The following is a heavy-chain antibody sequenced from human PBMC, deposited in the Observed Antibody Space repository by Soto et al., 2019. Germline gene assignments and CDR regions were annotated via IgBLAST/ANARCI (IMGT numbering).Heavy chain of an antibody. CDR3: ARGRDYYYDSSGYHDAFDI. D-gene: IGHD3-22*01. CDR1: GGSVSNYF. CDR2: MYHSGSS. Sequence: SETLSLTCTVSGGSVSNYFWSWIRQPPGKGLEWIGYMYHSGSSNYNPSLKRRVTISVDTSKNQVSLEVTSVIAADTAVYYCARGRDYYYDSSGYHDAFDIWGQGTMVTVSS. J-gene: IGHJ3*02. V-gene: IGHV4-59*02.